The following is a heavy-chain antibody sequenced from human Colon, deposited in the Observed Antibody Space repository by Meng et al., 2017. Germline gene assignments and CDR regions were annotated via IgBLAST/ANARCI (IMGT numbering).Heavy chain of an antibody. J-gene: IGHJ4*02. D-gene: IGHD3-22*01. CDR2: IYYSGST. CDR1: GGSVSSVSYY. CDR3: ARGASDYDFDY. Sequence: GSGPGLVRPSEPLSLTCTVSGGSVSSVSYYWSWIRQPPGKGLEWIGYIYYSGSTNYNPSLKSRVTISVDTSKNQFSLKLSSVTAADTAVYYCARGASDYDFDYWGQGTLVTVSS. V-gene: IGHV4-61*01.